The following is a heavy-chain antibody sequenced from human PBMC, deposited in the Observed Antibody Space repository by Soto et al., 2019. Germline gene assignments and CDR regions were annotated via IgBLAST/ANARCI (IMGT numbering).Heavy chain of an antibody. V-gene: IGHV1-18*01. D-gene: IGHD3-3*01. J-gene: IGHJ6*02. CDR1: GYTFTSYG. CDR3: ARGSLTIFGVVSRYGMDV. Sequence: ASVKVSCKASGYTFTSYGISWVRQAPGQGLEWMGWINPNNGNTNYAQKLQGRVTMTTDTSISTAYMELSRLRSDDTAVYYCARGSLTIFGVVSRYGMDVWGQGTTVTVSS. CDR2: INPNNGNT.